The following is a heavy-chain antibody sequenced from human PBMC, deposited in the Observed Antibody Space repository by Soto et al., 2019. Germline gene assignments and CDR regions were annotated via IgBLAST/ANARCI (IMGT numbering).Heavy chain of an antibody. CDR3: ARDYYGMDV. Sequence: QLQLQESGSGLVKPSQPLSLTCTVSGGSITSGGYSWTWIRQSPGKGLEWIGYTYQSGSAYYNPSLKSRVTISVDRSKKQSSLNLTAVTAADTAVYYCARDYYGMDVWGQGTTVTVSS. V-gene: IGHV4-30-2*06. CDR1: GGSITSGGYS. CDR2: TYQSGSA. J-gene: IGHJ6*02.